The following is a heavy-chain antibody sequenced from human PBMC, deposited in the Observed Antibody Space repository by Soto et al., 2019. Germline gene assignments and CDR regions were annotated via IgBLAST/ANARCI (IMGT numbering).Heavy chain of an antibody. J-gene: IGHJ4*02. V-gene: IGHV4-31*03. CDR2: IYYSGST. CDR3: ARVNSSSWYSDY. Sequence: SETLSLTCTVSGGSISSGGYYWSWIRQHPGKGLEWIGYIYYSGSTYYNPSLKSRVTTSVDTSKNQFSLKLSSVTAADTAVYYCARVNSSSWYSDYWGQGTLVTVSS. CDR1: GGSISSGGYY. D-gene: IGHD6-13*01.